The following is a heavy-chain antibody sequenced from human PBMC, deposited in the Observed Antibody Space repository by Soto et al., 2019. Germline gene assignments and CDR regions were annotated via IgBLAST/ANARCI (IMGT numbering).Heavy chain of an antibody. V-gene: IGHV4-30-2*01. Sequence: SETLSLTCAVSGGSISSGGYSWCWIRQPPGKGLEWIGYIYHSGSTYYNPSLKSRVTISVDRSKNQFSLKLSSVTAADTAVYYCARARPPDYWGQGTLVTVSS. CDR1: GGSISSGGYS. CDR3: ARARPPDY. CDR2: IYHSGST. J-gene: IGHJ4*02.